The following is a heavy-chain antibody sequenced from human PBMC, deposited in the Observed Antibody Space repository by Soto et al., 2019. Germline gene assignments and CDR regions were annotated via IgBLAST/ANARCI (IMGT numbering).Heavy chain of an antibody. J-gene: IGHJ3*02. CDR2: IKSKTDGGTT. CDR3: TTELRIAAASPDAFDI. Sequence: GGSLRLSCAASGFTFSNAWMSWVRQAPGKGLEWVGRIKSKTDGGTTDYAAPVKGRFTISRDDSKNTLYLQMNSLKTEDTAVYYCTTELRIAAASPDAFDIWGQGTMVTVSS. V-gene: IGHV3-15*01. CDR1: GFTFSNAW. D-gene: IGHD6-13*01.